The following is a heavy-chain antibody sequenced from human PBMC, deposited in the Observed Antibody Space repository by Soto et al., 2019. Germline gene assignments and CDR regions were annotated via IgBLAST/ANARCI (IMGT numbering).Heavy chain of an antibody. D-gene: IGHD6-19*01. Sequence: ASVKVSCKASGYTFTSYAMHWVRQAPGQRLEWMGWINAGNGNTKYSQKFQGRVTITRDTSASTAYMELSSLRSEDTAVYYCARGGSSGWYLSWFDPWGQGTLVTVSS. CDR3: ARGGSSGWYLSWFDP. CDR2: INAGNGNT. J-gene: IGHJ5*02. V-gene: IGHV1-3*01. CDR1: GYTFTSYA.